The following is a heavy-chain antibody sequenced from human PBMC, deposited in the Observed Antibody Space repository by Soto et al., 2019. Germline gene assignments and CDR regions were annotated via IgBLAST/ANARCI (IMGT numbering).Heavy chain of an antibody. CDR3: ARDRTMTTVPNSILNWFDP. J-gene: IGHJ5*02. CDR2: INPNSGGT. D-gene: IGHD4-17*01. V-gene: IGHV1-2*04. Sequence: GASVKVSCKASGYTFTGYYMHWVRQAPGQGLEWMGWINPNSGGTNYAQKFQGWVTMTRDTSISTAYMELSRLRSDDTAVYYCARDRTMTTVPNSILNWFDPWGQGTLVTVSS. CDR1: GYTFTGYY.